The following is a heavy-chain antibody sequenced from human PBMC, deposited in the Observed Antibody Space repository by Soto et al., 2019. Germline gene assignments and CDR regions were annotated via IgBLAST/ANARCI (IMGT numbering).Heavy chain of an antibody. CDR3: ATCGFCGSTACDTYFHY. J-gene: IGHJ4*02. V-gene: IGHV3-23*01. CDR2: ISGSGAST. Sequence: EVQLLESGGGLVQPGGSLRLSCAASGFTFSSYAMSWVRQAPGKGLERVSAISGSGASTYYADSVRGRFTISRDNSKNTLFLQLTALRAEDTAVYYCATCGFCGSTACDTYFHYWCQGTLVTVSS. D-gene: IGHD2-2*02. CDR1: GFTFSSYA.